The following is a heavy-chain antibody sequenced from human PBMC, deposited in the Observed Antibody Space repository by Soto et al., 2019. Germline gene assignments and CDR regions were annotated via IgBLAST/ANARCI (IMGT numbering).Heavy chain of an antibody. D-gene: IGHD1-26*01. CDR3: ARTLELIRLFAY. J-gene: IGHJ4*02. Sequence: PGGSLRLSCAASGFTFSSYGMHWVRQAPGKGLEWVAVISYDGSNKYYADSVKGRFTISRDNSKNTLYLQMNSLRAEDTAVYFCARTLELIRLFAYWGQGSLVPVSS. CDR1: GFTFSSYG. V-gene: IGHV3-30*19. CDR2: ISYDGSNK.